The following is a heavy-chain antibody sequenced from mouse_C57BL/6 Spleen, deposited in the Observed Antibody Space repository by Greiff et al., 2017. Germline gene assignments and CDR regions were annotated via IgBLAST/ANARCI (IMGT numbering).Heavy chain of an antibody. CDR2: IYPRDGST. J-gene: IGHJ2*01. CDR3: ARKIYYYGSSYLNWSYYFDY. Sequence: VKLQESDAELVKPGASVKISCKVSGYTFTDHTIHWMKQRPEQGLEWIGYIYPRDGSTKYNEKFKGKATLTADKSSSTAYMQLNSLTSEDSAVYFCARKIYYYGSSYLNWSYYFDYWGQGTTLTVSS. D-gene: IGHD1-1*01. V-gene: IGHV1-78*01. CDR1: GYTFTDHT.